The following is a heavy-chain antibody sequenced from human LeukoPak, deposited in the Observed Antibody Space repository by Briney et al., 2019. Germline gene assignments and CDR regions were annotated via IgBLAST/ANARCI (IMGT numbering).Heavy chain of an antibody. CDR1: GFTFSRNG. D-gene: IGHD2-15*01. J-gene: IGHJ4*02. CDR3: AKDFSWSFDY. V-gene: IGHV3-30*02. CDR2: IRNDGSDK. Sequence: PGGSLRLSCAASGFTFSRNGMHWVRQAPGKGLEWVAYIRNDGSDKYYADSMEGRLTISRDDSKYTLYLQMNSLRLEDTAVYYCAKDFSWSFDYWGQGTLVTVSS.